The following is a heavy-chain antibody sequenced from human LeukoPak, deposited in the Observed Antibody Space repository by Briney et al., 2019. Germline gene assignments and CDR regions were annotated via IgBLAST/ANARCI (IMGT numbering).Heavy chain of an antibody. CDR1: GFTFSSYS. CDR3: ARDLYGSAGFDY. D-gene: IGHD3-10*01. CDR2: ISSSSSYI. Sequence: GGSLRLSCAASGFTFSSYSMSWVRQAPGKGLEWVSSISSSSSYIYYADSVKGRFTISRDNAKNSLYLQMNSLRAEDTAVYYCARDLYGSAGFDYWGQGTLVTVSS. V-gene: IGHV3-21*01. J-gene: IGHJ4*02.